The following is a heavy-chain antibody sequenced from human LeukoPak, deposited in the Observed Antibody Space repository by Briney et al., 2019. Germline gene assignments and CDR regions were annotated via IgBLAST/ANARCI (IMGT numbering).Heavy chain of an antibody. CDR3: TTEYYYDSSGYFLFDY. Sequence: PGGSLRLSCAASGFTFSNAWMSWVRQAPGKGLEWVGRIKSKTDGGTTDYAAPVKDRFTISRDDSKNTLYLQMNSLKTEDTAVYYCTTEYYYDSSGYFLFDYWGREPWSPSPQ. J-gene: IGHJ4*02. V-gene: IGHV3-15*01. CDR1: GFTFSNAW. CDR2: IKSKTDGGTT. D-gene: IGHD3-22*01.